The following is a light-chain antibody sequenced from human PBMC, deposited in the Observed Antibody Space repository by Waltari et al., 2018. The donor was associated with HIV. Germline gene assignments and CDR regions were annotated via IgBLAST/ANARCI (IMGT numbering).Light chain of an antibody. V-gene: IGKV4-1*01. CDR1: QSVFYCSNYQNY. Sequence: DIVMTQSPDSLAVSLGERAAINCKSSQSVFYCSNYQNYLAWYQQKPGQPPKLLISWASTRESGVPDRFSGSGSRTDFTLTISSLQAEDVAVYYCQQYYNTPYTFGQGTKLEI. CDR3: QQYYNTPYT. J-gene: IGKJ2*01. CDR2: WAS.